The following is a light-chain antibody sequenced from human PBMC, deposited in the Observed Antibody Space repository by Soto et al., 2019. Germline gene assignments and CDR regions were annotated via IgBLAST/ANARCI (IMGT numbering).Light chain of an antibody. Sequence: QSALTQPASVSGSPGQSITISCTGTSSDVGGYNYVSWYQQHPGKAPKLMIYEVNNRPSGVSNRFSGSKSGNTASLTISGLQVEDEADYYCSSYTSSSTLVFGGGTKLTVL. V-gene: IGLV2-14*03. CDR2: EVN. J-gene: IGLJ2*01. CDR1: SSDVGGYNY. CDR3: SSYTSSSTLV.